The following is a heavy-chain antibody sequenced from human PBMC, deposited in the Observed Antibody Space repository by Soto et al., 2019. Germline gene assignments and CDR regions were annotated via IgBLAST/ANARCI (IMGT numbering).Heavy chain of an antibody. V-gene: IGHV3-23*01. D-gene: IGHD6-19*01. Sequence: EVQLLESGGGLVQPGGSLRLSCAASGFTFSSYAMSWVRHAPGKGLEWVSAISGSGGSTYYADSVKGRFTISRDNSKNTLDLQMNILRAEDTAVYYCAKGDSSGCLDYWGQGPLVTVSS. CDR1: GFTFSSYA. CDR3: AKGDSSGCLDY. CDR2: ISGSGGST. J-gene: IGHJ4*02.